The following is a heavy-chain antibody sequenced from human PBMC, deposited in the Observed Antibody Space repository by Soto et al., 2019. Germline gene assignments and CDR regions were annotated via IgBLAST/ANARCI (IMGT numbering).Heavy chain of an antibody. D-gene: IGHD6-19*01. CDR1: GYSFTSYW. CDR2: IYPGDSDT. CDR3: ARESGGVAGTLDP. J-gene: IGHJ5*02. Sequence: GESLKISCNGSGYSFTSYWIGLVRQMPGKGLEWMGIIYPGDSDTRYSPSFQGQVTISADKSISTAYLRWSSLKAPDTAMYYCARESGGVAGTLDPWGQGTLVTVSS. V-gene: IGHV5-51*01.